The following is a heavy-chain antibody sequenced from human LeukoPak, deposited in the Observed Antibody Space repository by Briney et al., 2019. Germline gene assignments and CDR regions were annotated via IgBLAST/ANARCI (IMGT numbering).Heavy chain of an antibody. J-gene: IGHJ4*02. D-gene: IGHD3-16*02. Sequence: GASVKVSCKASGYTFTYRYLHWVRQAPGQALEWMGWITPFNGNTNYAQKSQDRVTITRDRSMSTAYMELSSLRSEDTAMYYCAEGELSYSFDYWGQGTLVTVSS. V-gene: IGHV1-45*02. CDR3: AEGELSYSFDY. CDR2: ITPFNGNT. CDR1: GYTFTYRY.